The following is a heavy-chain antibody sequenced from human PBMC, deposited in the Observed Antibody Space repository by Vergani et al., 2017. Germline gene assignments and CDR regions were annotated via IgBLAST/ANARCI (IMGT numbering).Heavy chain of an antibody. CDR2: IVVGSGNT. D-gene: IGHD3-10*01. Sequence: QLVQSGAEVKKPGASVKVSCKASGYTFTSYYMHWVRQAPGQGLEWMGWIVVGSGNTNYAQKFQERVTITRDMSTSTAYMELSSLRSEDTAVYYCAAGHYYGSGSGLDYYYGMDVWGQGTTVTVSS. V-gene: IGHV1-58*02. CDR1: GYTFTSYY. J-gene: IGHJ6*02. CDR3: AAGHYYGSGSGLDYYYGMDV.